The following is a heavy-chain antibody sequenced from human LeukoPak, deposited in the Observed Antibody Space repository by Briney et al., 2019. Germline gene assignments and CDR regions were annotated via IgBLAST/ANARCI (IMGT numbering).Heavy chain of an antibody. Sequence: SETLSFTCTVSGGSISSYYWSWIRQPPGKGLEWIGYIYYSGSTNYNPSLKSRVTISVDTSKNQFSLKLSSVTAADTAVYYCARGTVVPAAVWFDPWGQGTLVTVSS. D-gene: IGHD2-2*01. CDR1: GGSISSYY. CDR3: ARGTVVPAAVWFDP. V-gene: IGHV4-59*01. CDR2: IYYSGST. J-gene: IGHJ5*02.